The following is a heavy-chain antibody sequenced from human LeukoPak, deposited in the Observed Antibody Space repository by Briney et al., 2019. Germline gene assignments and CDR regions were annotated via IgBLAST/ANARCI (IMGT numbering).Heavy chain of an antibody. Sequence: SGPTLVKPTQTLTLTCTFSGFSLSTVGVGVGWIRQPPGKALEWLALIYWDDDNRYSPSLKTRLTITKDTSKNQVVPTMTNMDPVDTATYYCAHTPPGRTQIWLRYFQHWGQGTLVTVSS. J-gene: IGHJ1*01. D-gene: IGHD5-18*01. CDR3: AHTPPGRTQIWLRYFQH. CDR2: IYWDDDN. V-gene: IGHV2-5*02. CDR1: GFSLSTVGVG.